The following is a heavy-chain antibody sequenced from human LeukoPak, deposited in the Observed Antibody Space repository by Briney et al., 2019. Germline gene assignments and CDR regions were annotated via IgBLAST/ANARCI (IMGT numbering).Heavy chain of an antibody. J-gene: IGHJ4*02. V-gene: IGHV3-23*01. CDR3: AKDIAAAGTGLGDY. CDR1: GVTFSSYA. Sequence: GGSLRLSCAASGVTFSSYAMSWVRQAPGKGLEWVSAISGSGGSTYYADSVKGRFTISRDNSKNTLYLQMNSLRAEDTAVYYCAKDIAAAGTGLGDYWGQGTLVTVSS. D-gene: IGHD6-13*01. CDR2: ISGSGGST.